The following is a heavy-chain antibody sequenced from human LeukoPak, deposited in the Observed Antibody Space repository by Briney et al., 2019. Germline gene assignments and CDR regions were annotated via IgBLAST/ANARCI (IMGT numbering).Heavy chain of an antibody. CDR1: GGTFSSYA. D-gene: IGHD3-3*01. J-gene: IGHJ3*02. CDR3: ARDLNPASITIFGVVPDAFDI. Sequence: ASVKVSCKASGGTFSSYAISWVRQAPGQGLEWMGRIIPILGIANYAQKFQGRVTITTDESTSTAYMELGSLRSEDTAVYYCARDLNPASITIFGVVPDAFDIWGQGTMVTVSS. CDR2: IIPILGIA. V-gene: IGHV1-69*04.